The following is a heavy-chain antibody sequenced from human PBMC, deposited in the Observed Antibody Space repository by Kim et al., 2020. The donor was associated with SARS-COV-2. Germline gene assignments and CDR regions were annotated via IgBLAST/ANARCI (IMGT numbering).Heavy chain of an antibody. CDR2: ISGYNYAT. D-gene: IGHD5-12*01. Sequence: ASVKVSCKASGYSFSRFSISWVRQAPGQGLEWLGSISGYNYATTYAQKFQGRVIMTTDKSTSTAYMDLRSLRSDDTAVYYCARDPPTAVDIMAPIHEDIPYGMDVWGQGTTVSVPS. CDR3: ARDPPTAVDIMAPIHEDIPYGMDV. V-gene: IGHV1-18*01. CDR1: GYSFSRFS. J-gene: IGHJ6*02.